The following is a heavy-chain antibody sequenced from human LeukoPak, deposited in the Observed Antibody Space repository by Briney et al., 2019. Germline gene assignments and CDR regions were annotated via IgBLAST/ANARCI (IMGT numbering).Heavy chain of an antibody. CDR2: IRYDGSNK. CDR3: ARAPYDYGDYFDY. Sequence: PGGSLRLSCAASRFTFSSYGMHWVRQAPGKGLEWVAFIRYDGSNKYYADSVKGRVTISRDNSKNTLYLQMNSLRAEDTAVYYCARAPYDYGDYFDYWGQGTLVTVSS. V-gene: IGHV3-30*02. CDR1: RFTFSSYG. J-gene: IGHJ4*02. D-gene: IGHD4-17*01.